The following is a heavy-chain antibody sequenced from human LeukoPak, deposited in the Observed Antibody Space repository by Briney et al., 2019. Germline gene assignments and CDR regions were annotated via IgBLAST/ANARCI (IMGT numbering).Heavy chain of an antibody. CDR2: ISLCGYT. CDR3: SRESGPYSPFGH. D-gene: IGHD1-26*01. Sequence: SGTLSLTCGVSGGSITTTNYWCWVRHSPRRELEWIGEISLCGYTAFNPSLMGSVTMLLVDSTNHLSFTLPTLTAADTAIYYCSRESGPYSPFGHWGQGILVTVTT. J-gene: IGHJ4*02. V-gene: IGHV4-4*02. CDR1: GGSITTTNY.